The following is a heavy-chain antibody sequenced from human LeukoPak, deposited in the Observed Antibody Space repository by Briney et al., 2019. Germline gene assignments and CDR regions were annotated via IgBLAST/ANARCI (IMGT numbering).Heavy chain of an antibody. CDR2: ISSIGST. D-gene: IGHD4-17*01. V-gene: IGHV4-59*11. CDR3: ARDPTTVTKGFDV. Sequence: SETLSLTCSVSDDSFSTHYWTWIRHPPRKGLDWIGYISSIGSTNYNPSLTSRVTITVDTSKQQYALKMPSVAAADTAVYFCARDPTTVTKGFDVWRQGTMVTVSS. J-gene: IGHJ3*01. CDR1: DDSFSTHY.